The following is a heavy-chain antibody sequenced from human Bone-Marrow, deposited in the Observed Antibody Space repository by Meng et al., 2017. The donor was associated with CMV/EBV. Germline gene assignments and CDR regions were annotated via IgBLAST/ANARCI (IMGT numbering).Heavy chain of an antibody. CDR3: AKQYDGSGSYYNG. D-gene: IGHD3-10*01. Sequence: GESLKISCAASGFTFSSYWMSWVRQAPGKGLEWVANIKQDGSEKYYVDSVKGRFTISRDNAKNSLYLQMNSLRAEDTAVYYCAKQYDGSGSYYNGWGQGTLVTVSS. V-gene: IGHV3-7*01. J-gene: IGHJ4*02. CDR1: GFTFSSYW. CDR2: IKQDGSEK.